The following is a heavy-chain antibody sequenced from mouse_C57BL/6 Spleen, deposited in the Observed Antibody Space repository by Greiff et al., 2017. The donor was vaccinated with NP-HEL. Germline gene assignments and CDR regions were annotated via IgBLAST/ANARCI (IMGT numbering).Heavy chain of an antibody. CDR1: GYTFTSYW. J-gene: IGHJ2*01. CDR3: ARVATEGFDY. Sequence: VQLQQPGAELVKPGASVKLSCKASGYTFTSYWMHWVKQRPGQGLEWIGMIHPNSGNTNYNEKFKSKATLTVDKSSSTAYMQLSSLTSEDSAVYYCARVATEGFDYWGQGTTLTVSS. V-gene: IGHV1-64*01. CDR2: IHPNSGNT. D-gene: IGHD1-1*01.